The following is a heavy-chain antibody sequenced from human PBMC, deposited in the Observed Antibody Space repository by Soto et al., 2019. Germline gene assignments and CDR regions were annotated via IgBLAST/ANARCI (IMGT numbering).Heavy chain of an antibody. CDR1: GFTFSSYA. V-gene: IGHV3-23*01. CDR3: AKGVVVVVAATPVDY. J-gene: IGHJ4*02. D-gene: IGHD2-15*01. Sequence: EVQLLESGGGLVQPGGSLRLSCAASGFTFSSYAMSWVRQAPGKGLEWVSAISGSGGSTYYADSVKGRFTISRDNSKNTRYLQMNSLRAEDTAVYYCAKGVVVVVAATPVDYWGQGTLVTVSS. CDR2: ISGSGGST.